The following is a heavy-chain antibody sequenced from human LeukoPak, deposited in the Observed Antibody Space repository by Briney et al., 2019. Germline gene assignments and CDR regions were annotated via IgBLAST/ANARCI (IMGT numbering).Heavy chain of an antibody. D-gene: IGHD1-14*01. J-gene: IGHJ4*02. Sequence: PGGSLGLSCAASGFTVSTTQMSWVRQAPGKGLEWVSVIYSGGSTYYAGSVKGRFTISRDISKNTLYLQMNSLRAEDTAVYYCARVATTTTRYFEYWGQGTLVTVSS. CDR2: IYSGGST. V-gene: IGHV3-53*01. CDR1: GFTVSTTQ. CDR3: ARVATTTTRYFEY.